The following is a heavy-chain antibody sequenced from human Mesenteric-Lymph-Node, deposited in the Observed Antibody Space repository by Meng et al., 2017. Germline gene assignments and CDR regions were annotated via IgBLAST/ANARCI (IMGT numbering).Heavy chain of an antibody. CDR2: ISHSGST. CDR1: AYSISSGYY. CDR3: ARGSSSSSSYSPFDY. J-gene: IGHJ4*02. Sequence: SETLSLTCTVSAYSISSGYYWGWIRQPPGKGLECIGSISHSGSTYYNPSLKSRVTISVDTSKNQFSLKLSSVTAADTAVYYCARGSSSSSSYSPFDYWGQGTLVTVSS. D-gene: IGHD6-13*01. V-gene: IGHV4-38-2*02.